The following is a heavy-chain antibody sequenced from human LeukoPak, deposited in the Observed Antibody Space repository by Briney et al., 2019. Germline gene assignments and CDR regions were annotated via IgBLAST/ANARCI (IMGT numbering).Heavy chain of an antibody. Sequence: GSLRLSCAASGFTFSSYSMNWVRQPPGKGLEWIGSNYYSGSTYYNPSLKSRVTISVDTSKNQFSLKLSSVTAADTAVYYCARGADYDFWMGGLYYYMDIWGKGTTVTVSS. D-gene: IGHD3-3*01. CDR3: ARGADYDFWMGGLYYYMDI. J-gene: IGHJ6*03. CDR2: NYYSGST. V-gene: IGHV4-39*01. CDR1: GFTFSSYSMN.